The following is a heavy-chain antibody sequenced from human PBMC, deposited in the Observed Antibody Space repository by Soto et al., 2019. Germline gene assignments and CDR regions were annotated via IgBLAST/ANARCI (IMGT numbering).Heavy chain of an antibody. V-gene: IGHV4-31*03. CDR3: ARGVDDYGDYISVGQWFDP. CDR1: GGPISSGGYY. Sequence: SETLSLTCTVSGGPISSGGYYWSWIRQHPGKGLEWIGYIYYSGSTYYNPSLKSRVTMSVDTSKNQFSLKLSSVTAADTAVYYCARGVDDYGDYISVGQWFDPWGQGTLVTVSS. D-gene: IGHD4-17*01. CDR2: IYYSGST. J-gene: IGHJ5*02.